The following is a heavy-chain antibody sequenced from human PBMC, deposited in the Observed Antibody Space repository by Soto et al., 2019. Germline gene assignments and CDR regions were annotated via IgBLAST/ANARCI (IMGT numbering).Heavy chain of an antibody. V-gene: IGHV1-69*05. CDR1: GGTFSSYA. Sequence: GASVKVSCKASGGTFSSYAISWVRQAPGQGLEWMGGIIPIFGTANYAQKFQGRVTITRDTSASTAYMELSSLRSEDTAVYYCARSNALLWFGELYYYGMDVWGQGTTVTVSS. D-gene: IGHD3-10*01. CDR2: IIPIFGTA. CDR3: ARSNALLWFGELYYYGMDV. J-gene: IGHJ6*02.